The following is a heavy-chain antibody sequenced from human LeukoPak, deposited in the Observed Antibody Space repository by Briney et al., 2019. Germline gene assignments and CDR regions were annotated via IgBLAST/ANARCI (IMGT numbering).Heavy chain of an antibody. V-gene: IGHV4-34*01. CDR2: INHSGST. Sequence: PSETLSLTCAVYGGSFSGYYWSWIRQPPGKGLEWIGEINHSGSTNYNPSLKSRVTISVDTSKNQFSLKLSSVTAADTAVYYCARRPSDGWFGELLFDYWGQGTLVTVSS. CDR3: ARRPSDGWFGELLFDY. CDR1: GGSFSGYY. J-gene: IGHJ4*02. D-gene: IGHD3-10*01.